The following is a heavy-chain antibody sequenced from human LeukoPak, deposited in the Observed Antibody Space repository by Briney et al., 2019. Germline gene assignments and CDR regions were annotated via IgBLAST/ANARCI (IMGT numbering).Heavy chain of an antibody. CDR3: ASEGADTGPYYDFWSGYYNFDY. CDR2: IKQDGSEK. CDR1: GFTFSSYW. V-gene: IGHV3-7*01. D-gene: IGHD3-3*01. J-gene: IGHJ4*02. Sequence: PGGSLRLSCAASGFTFSSYWMSWVRQAPGKGLEWVANIKQDGSEKYYVDSVKGRFTISRDNAKNSLYLQMNSLRAEDTAVYYCASEGADTGPYYDFWSGYYNFDYWGQGTLVTVSS.